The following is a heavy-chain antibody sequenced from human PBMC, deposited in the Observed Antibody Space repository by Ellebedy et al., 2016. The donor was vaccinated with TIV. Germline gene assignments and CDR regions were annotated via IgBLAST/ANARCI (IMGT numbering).Heavy chain of an antibody. D-gene: IGHD5-24*01. CDR2: TIPMFGTA. CDR3: AGDRAPIGRNWYFDL. CDR1: GGTFSTYA. Sequence: AASVKVSCKASGGTFSTYAISWVRQAPGQGLEWLGGTIPMFGTANFAQRVQGRVTITADESRSTAYMELSSLRSEDTAVYYCAGDRAPIGRNWYFDLWGRGTLVTVSS. V-gene: IGHV1-69*13. J-gene: IGHJ2*01.